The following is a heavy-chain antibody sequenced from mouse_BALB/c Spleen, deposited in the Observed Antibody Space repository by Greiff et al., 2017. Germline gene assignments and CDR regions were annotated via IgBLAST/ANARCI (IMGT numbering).Heavy chain of an antibody. D-gene: IGHD2-2*01. CDR3: EDFYGYDGIAY. V-gene: IGHV14-3*02. Sequence: VQLKQSGAELVKPGASVKLSCTASGFNFKDSYMHWVKQRPEQGLEWIGRIDPANGNTKYDPKFQGKATITADTSSNTAYLQLSSLTSEDTAVYYCEDFYGYDGIAYWGQGTLVTVSS. CDR2: IDPANGNT. CDR1: GFNFKDSY. J-gene: IGHJ3*01.